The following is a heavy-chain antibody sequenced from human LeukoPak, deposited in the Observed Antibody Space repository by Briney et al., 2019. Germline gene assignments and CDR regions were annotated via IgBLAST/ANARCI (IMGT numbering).Heavy chain of an antibody. V-gene: IGHV3-7*01. CDR3: VRDYYGSGFDP. CDR1: GFTFRSYW. D-gene: IGHD3-10*01. CDR2: IRQDGSEK. J-gene: IGHJ5*02. Sequence: GESLRLSCAASGFTFRSYWMSWVRPVPGEGREWLANIRQDGSEKYYVDSVKGRFTISRDNAKNTLYLQLNSLRAEDTAVYYCVRDYYGSGFDPWGQGTLVTVAS.